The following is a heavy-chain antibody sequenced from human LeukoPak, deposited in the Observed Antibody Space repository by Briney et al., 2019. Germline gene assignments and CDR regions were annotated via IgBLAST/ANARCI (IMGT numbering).Heavy chain of an antibody. CDR1: GGSISSYY. J-gene: IGHJ6*03. Sequence: SGPTLVKPSETLSLTCTVSGGSISSYYWSWIRQPPGKGLEWIGYIYYSGRTSYNPSLKSRVTISVDTSKNQFSLRLSSVTAADTAVYYCARGSDFYYGSGSSYIGYFYMDVWGKGTTVTISS. CDR2: IYYSGRT. D-gene: IGHD3-10*01. CDR3: ARGSDFYYGSGSSYIGYFYMDV. V-gene: IGHV4-59*01.